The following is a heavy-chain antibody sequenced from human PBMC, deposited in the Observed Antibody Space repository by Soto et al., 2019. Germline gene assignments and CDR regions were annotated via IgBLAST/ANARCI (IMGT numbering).Heavy chain of an antibody. J-gene: IGHJ4*02. CDR1: GYTFTRYD. Sequence: ASVKVSCKASGYTFTRYDINWVRQATGQGHEWMGWMNPNSGNTSYAQKFQGRVTMHRHTSISTAYMELSSLRSEDTAVYYCVRGIYYDFWSGDPHYGGQGNLVTVAS. D-gene: IGHD3-3*01. CDR3: VRGIYYDFWSGDPHY. V-gene: IGHV1-8*01. CDR2: MNPNSGNT.